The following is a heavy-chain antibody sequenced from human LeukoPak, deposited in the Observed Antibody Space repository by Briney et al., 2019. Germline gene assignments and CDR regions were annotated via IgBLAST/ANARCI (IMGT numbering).Heavy chain of an antibody. CDR3: ARIRYTDYYFYMDV. CDR2: IYPNGNA. D-gene: IGHD1-1*01. CDR1: GDSISDNY. Sequence: PSETLSLTCTVSGDSISDNYWSWIRQPAGKGLECVGRIYPNGNANYNPSLQSRVTMSLDTSKSRLTLKLSSVTAADTAIYYCARIRYTDYYFYMDVWGKGTTVTVSS. V-gene: IGHV4-4*07. J-gene: IGHJ6*03.